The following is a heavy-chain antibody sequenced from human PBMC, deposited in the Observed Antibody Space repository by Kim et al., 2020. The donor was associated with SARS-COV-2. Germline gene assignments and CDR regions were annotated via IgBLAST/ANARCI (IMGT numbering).Heavy chain of an antibody. Sequence: PSLKSRVTISVDRSKNQFSLKLSSVTAADTAMYYCARVGVVDTAMVYFDYWGQGTLVTVSS. J-gene: IGHJ4*02. V-gene: IGHV4-30-2*01. D-gene: IGHD5-18*01. CDR3: ARVGVVDTAMVYFDY.